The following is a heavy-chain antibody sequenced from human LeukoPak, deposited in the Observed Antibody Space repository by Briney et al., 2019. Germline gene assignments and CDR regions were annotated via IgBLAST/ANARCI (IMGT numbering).Heavy chain of an antibody. CDR2: ISAYNGNT. J-gene: IGHJ4*02. CDR1: GYTFTSYG. D-gene: IGHD1-14*01. Sequence: AASVTVSCTASGYTFTSYGISWVRQAPGQGLEWMGWISAYNGNTNYAQKLQGRVTMTTDTSTSTAYMELRSLRSDDTAVYYCARGTSHPWYFDYWGQGTLVTVSS. V-gene: IGHV1-18*01. CDR3: ARGTSHPWYFDY.